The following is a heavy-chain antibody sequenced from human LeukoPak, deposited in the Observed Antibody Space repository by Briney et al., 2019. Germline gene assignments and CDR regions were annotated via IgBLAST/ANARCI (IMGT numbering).Heavy chain of an antibody. CDR3: ARETGYYNDY. CDR1: GFTFDDYA. J-gene: IGHJ4*02. Sequence: GGSLRLSCAASGFTFDDYAMHWVRQAPGKGLERVSGISWNSGSIGYADSVKGRFTISRDNSKNTLYLQMNSLRAEDTAVYYCARETGYYNDYWGQGTLVTVSS. D-gene: IGHD3-9*01. V-gene: IGHV3-9*01. CDR2: ISWNSGSI.